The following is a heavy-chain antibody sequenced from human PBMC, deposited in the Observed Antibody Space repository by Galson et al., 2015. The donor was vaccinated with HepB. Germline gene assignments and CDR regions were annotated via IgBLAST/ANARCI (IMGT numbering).Heavy chain of an antibody. CDR2: IRSKAYGGTT. J-gene: IGHJ3*02. CDR3: TRAPYCSSTSCYLRDDAFDI. CDR1: GFTFGDYA. Sequence: SLRLSCAASGFTFGDYAMSWFRQAPGKGLEGVGFIRSKAYGGTTEYAASVKGRFTISRDDSKSIAYLQMNSLKTEDTAVYYCTRAPYCSSTSCYLRDDAFDIWGQGTMVTVSS. V-gene: IGHV3-49*03. D-gene: IGHD2-2*01.